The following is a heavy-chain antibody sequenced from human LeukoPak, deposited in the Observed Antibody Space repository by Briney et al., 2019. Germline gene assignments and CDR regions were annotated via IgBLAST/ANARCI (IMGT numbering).Heavy chain of an antibody. CDR1: GFTFSSYA. V-gene: IGHV1-69*01. Sequence: RPGGSLRLSCAASGFTFSSYAISWVRQAPGQGLEWMGGIIPIFGTANYAQKFQGRVTITADESTSTAYMELSSLRSEDTAVYYCARDRAPRKKYQLLYISYYYYYGMDVWGQGTTVTVSS. CDR3: ARDRAPRKKYQLLYISYYYYYGMDV. CDR2: IIPIFGTA. D-gene: IGHD2-2*02. J-gene: IGHJ6*02.